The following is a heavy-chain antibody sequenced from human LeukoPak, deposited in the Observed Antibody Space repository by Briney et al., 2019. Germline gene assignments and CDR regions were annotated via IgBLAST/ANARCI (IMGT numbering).Heavy chain of an antibody. CDR2: IYSGGST. D-gene: IGHD2-2*01. V-gene: IGHV3-53*01. J-gene: IGHJ3*02. CDR1: GFTVSSNY. Sequence: PGGSLRLSCVASGFTVSSNYMSWVRQAPGKGLEWVSVIYSGGSTYYADSVKGRFTISRDNSKNTLYLQMNSLRAEDTAVYYCARARRYCSSTSCYGYAFDIWGQGTMVTVSS. CDR3: ARARRYCSSTSCYGYAFDI.